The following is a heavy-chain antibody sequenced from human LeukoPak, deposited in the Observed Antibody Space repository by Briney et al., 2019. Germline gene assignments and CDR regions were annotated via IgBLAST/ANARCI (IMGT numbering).Heavy chain of an antibody. CDR3: ARGGLKPAAIRRWFDP. CDR1: GGSFSGYY. V-gene: IGHV4-34*01. CDR2: INHSGST. D-gene: IGHD2-2*02. Sequence: SETVSLTCAVYGGSFSGYYWGWIRQPPGKGLEWIGAINHSGSTNYNPSLKSRVTISVDTSKNQFSLKLSSVTAADTAVYYCARGGLKPAAIRRWFDPWGQGTLVTVSS. J-gene: IGHJ5*02.